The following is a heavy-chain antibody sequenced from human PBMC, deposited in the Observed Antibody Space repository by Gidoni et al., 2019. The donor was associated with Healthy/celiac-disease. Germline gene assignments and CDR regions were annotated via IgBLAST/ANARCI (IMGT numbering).Heavy chain of an antibody. D-gene: IGHD3-10*01. Sequence: VPLLVSGEGLVQPWGSLSLSCRASGFPFRRYAMSWVRQAPGKGLEWVSAISGSGGSTYYADSVKGRFTISRDNSKNTLYLQMNSLRAEDTAVYYCAKDQALWFGELYYGMDVWGQGTTVTVSS. J-gene: IGHJ6*02. V-gene: IGHV3-23*01. CDR1: GFPFRRYA. CDR3: AKDQALWFGELYYGMDV. CDR2: ISGSGGST.